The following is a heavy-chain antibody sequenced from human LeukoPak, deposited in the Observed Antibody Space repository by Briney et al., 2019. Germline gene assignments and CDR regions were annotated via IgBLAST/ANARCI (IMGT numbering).Heavy chain of an antibody. CDR2: IYHSGST. CDR1: GGSISSGAYS. Sequence: PSETLSLTCAVSGGSISSGAYSWSWIRQPPGKGLEGIGYIYHSGSTYYNPSLKSRVTISVDRSKNQFSLKLSSVTAADTAVYYCARGNARGPGAFDIWGQGTMVTVSS. D-gene: IGHD1-14*01. J-gene: IGHJ3*02. CDR3: ARGNARGPGAFDI. V-gene: IGHV4-30-2*01.